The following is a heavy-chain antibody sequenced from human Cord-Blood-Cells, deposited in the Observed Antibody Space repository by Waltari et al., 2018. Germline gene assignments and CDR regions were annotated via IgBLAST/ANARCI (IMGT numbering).Heavy chain of an antibody. CDR1: GGSFSGYY. V-gene: IGHV4-34*01. Sequence: QVQLQQWGAGLLKPSETLSLTCAVYGGSFSGYYWSWIRQPPGKGLEWIGEINHSGSTKYHPSLKSRVTISVDTSKNQFSLKLSSVTAADTAVYYCARVGRYSSGWYTGGSDYWGQGTLVTVSS. CDR3: ARVGRYSSGWYTGGSDY. J-gene: IGHJ4*02. D-gene: IGHD6-19*01. CDR2: INHSGST.